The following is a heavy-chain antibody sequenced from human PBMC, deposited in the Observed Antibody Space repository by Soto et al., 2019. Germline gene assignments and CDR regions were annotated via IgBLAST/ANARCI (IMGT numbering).Heavy chain of an antibody. CDR3: ARDFRPSLGMVGSGYDIEGAFDY. CDR1: GFTFSSYA. J-gene: IGHJ4*02. Sequence: GGSLRLSCAASGFTFSSYAMHWVRQAPGKGLEWVAVISYDGSNKYYADSVKGRFTISRDNSKNTLYLQMNSLRAEDTAVYYCARDFRPSLGMVGSGYDIEGAFDYWGQGTLVTVSS. D-gene: IGHD5-12*01. CDR2: ISYDGSNK. V-gene: IGHV3-30-3*01.